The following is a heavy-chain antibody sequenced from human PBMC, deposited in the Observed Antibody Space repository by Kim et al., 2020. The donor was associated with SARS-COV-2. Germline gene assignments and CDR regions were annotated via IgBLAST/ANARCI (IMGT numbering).Heavy chain of an antibody. Sequence: GGSLRLSCAASGFTFSSYAMSWVRQAPGKGLEWVSAISGSGGSTYYADSVKGRFTISRDNSKNTLYLQMNSLRAEDTAVYYCAKDRRFGELSPEAFDIWGQGTMVTVSS. CDR1: GFTFSSYA. CDR3: AKDRRFGELSPEAFDI. V-gene: IGHV3-23*01. D-gene: IGHD3-10*01. J-gene: IGHJ3*02. CDR2: ISGSGGST.